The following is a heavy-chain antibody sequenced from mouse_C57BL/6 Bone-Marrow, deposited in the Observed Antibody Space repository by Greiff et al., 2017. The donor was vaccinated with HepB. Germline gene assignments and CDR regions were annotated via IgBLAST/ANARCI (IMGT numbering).Heavy chain of an antibody. D-gene: IGHD1-1*01. J-gene: IGHJ2*01. CDR2: IHPNSGST. CDR1: GYTFTSYW. CDR3: AREGTDYYGSSYYFDY. V-gene: IGHV1-64*01. Sequence: QVQLQQPGAELVKPGASVKLSCKASGYTFTSYWMHWVKQRPGQGLEWIGTIHPNSGSTNYNEKFKSKATLTVDKSSSTAYMQLSSLTSEDSAVYYCAREGTDYYGSSYYFDYWGQGTTLTVSS.